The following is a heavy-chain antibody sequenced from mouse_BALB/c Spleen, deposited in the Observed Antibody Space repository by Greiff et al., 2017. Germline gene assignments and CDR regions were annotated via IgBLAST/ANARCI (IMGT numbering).Heavy chain of an antibody. CDR2: ISYSGST. CDR1: GYSITSDYA. CDR3: ARGYDYFDY. J-gene: IGHJ2*01. V-gene: IGHV3-2*02. Sequence: EVQGVESGPGLVKPSQSLSLTCTVTGYSITSDYAWNWIRQFPGNKLEWMGYISYSGSTSYNPSLKSRISITRDTSKNQFFLQLNSVTTEDTATYYCARGYDYFDYWGQGTTLTVSS.